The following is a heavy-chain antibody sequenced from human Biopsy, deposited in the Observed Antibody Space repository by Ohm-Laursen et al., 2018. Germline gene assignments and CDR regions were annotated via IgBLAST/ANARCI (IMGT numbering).Heavy chain of an antibody. Sequence: GTLSLTCAVYGESFNGYYWSWIRQTPGKGLEWIGEINHSGRTNYNPSLKSRVTISVDTSKNQFSLKVRSVAAADTAVYYCVRGVDYYDPYHYYALDVWGQGTTVTVSS. CDR2: INHSGRT. J-gene: IGHJ6*02. CDR3: VRGVDYYDPYHYYALDV. D-gene: IGHD3-22*01. CDR1: GESFNGYY. V-gene: IGHV4-34*01.